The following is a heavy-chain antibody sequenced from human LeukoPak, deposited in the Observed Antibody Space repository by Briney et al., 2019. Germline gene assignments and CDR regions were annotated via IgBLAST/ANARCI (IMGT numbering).Heavy chain of an antibody. CDR2: ISGGGDNT. D-gene: IGHD3-22*01. CDR3: AKGVKDYYDSSVPPVWK. Sequence: ETLSLTCTVSGGSISSSSYYWGWIRQPPGKGLEWVSAISGGGDNTYYADSVKGRFTICRDDSKDTLYLQMNSLRVEDTAVYYCAKGVKDYYDSSVPPVWKWGQGTLVTVSS. V-gene: IGHV3-23*01. J-gene: IGHJ4*02. CDR1: GGSISSSSYY.